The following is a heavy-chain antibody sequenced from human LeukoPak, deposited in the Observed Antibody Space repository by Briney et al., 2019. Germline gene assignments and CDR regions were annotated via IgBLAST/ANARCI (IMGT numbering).Heavy chain of an antibody. CDR1: GFTFTSYW. J-gene: IGHJ4*02. CDR2: IKQDGSEK. Sequence: PGGSLSHSCAASGFTFTSYWMSWVRQAPGKGLEWVANIKQDGSEKYYVDSVKGRFTISRDNAKNSLYLQMNSLRAEDTAAYYCASGPWDTDYFDYWGQGTLVTVSS. V-gene: IGHV3-7*05. CDR3: ASGPWDTDYFDY. D-gene: IGHD1-26*01.